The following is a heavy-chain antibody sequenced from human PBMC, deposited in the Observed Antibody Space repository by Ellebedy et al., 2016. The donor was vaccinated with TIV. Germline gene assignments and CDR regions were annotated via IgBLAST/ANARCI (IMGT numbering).Heavy chain of an antibody. D-gene: IGHD1-26*01. CDR1: GGSFSGYY. CDR3: ARVRVGATDY. CDR2: IYYSGST. V-gene: IGHV4-59*01. J-gene: IGHJ4*02. Sequence: MPSETLSLTCAVYGGSFSGYYWSWIRQPPGKGLEWIGYIYYSGSTNYNPSLKSRVTISVDTSKNQFSLKLSSVTAADTAVYYCARVRVGATDYWGQGTLVTVSS.